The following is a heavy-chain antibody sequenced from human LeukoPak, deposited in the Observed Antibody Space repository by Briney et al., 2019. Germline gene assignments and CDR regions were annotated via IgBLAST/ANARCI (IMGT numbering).Heavy chain of an antibody. CDR3: ARCTTGRTFGSLREIKKSREIDY. Sequence: GGSLRLSCAASGFTFSTYSMNWVRQAPGKGLEWVSSISSSSSNIYYADSVKGRFTISRDNAKNSLYLQMNSLRAEDTAVYYCARCTTGRTFGSLREIKKSREIDYWGQGTLVTVSS. CDR1: GFTFSTYS. CDR2: ISSSSSNI. D-gene: IGHD1-1*01. V-gene: IGHV3-21*01. J-gene: IGHJ4*02.